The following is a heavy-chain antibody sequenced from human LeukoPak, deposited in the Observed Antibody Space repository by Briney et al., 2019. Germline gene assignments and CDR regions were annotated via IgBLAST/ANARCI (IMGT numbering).Heavy chain of an antibody. CDR3: ARRSRSSSLGDCFDP. J-gene: IGHJ5*02. D-gene: IGHD6-13*01. CDR1: GYTSTGYY. Sequence: GASVKVSCKASGYTSTGYYIHWVRQAPGQGLEWMGWINPDSGDTYYAQKFQGRVTMTRDTSITTAYMELSRLRFDDTAIYYCARRSRSSSLGDCFDPWGQGTLVTVSS. V-gene: IGHV1-2*02. CDR2: INPDSGDT.